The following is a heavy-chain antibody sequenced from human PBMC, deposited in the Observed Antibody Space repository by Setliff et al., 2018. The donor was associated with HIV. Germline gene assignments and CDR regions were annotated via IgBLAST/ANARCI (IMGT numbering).Heavy chain of an antibody. CDR2: IYHSGST. CDR3: ARDRRIVGATGGIDY. D-gene: IGHD1-26*01. J-gene: IGHJ4*02. V-gene: IGHV4-4*02. Sequence: PSETLSLTCAVSGGSISSSNWWSWVRQPPGKGLEWIGEIYHSGSTNYNPSLKSRVTISVDKSKNQFSLKLSSVTAADTAVYYCARDRRIVGATGGIDYWGQGTLVTVSS. CDR1: GGSISSSNW.